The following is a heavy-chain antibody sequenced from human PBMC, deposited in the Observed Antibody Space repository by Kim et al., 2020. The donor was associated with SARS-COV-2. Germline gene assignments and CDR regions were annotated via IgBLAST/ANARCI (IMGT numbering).Heavy chain of an antibody. V-gene: IGHV7-4-1*02. CDR3: ARVNGFRPYYFDF. J-gene: IGHJ4*02. D-gene: IGHD6-6*01. Sequence: AQGFTGRFVFSLDTSVNTAYLQISSLKSEDTAVYYCARVNGFRPYYFDFWGQGTLVTVSS.